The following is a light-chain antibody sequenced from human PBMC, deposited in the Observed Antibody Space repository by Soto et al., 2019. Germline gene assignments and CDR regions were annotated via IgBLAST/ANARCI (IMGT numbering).Light chain of an antibody. Sequence: EIVLTQSPGTLSLSPGERATLSCRASQSVSSSYLAWYQQKPGQAPRLLIYGASTRATGIPDRFSGSGSATDFTLTISRLEPEDFAVYYCQQYGSPPPYTFGQGTKREIK. V-gene: IGKV3-20*01. CDR3: QQYGSPPPYT. CDR1: QSVSSSY. CDR2: GAS. J-gene: IGKJ2*01.